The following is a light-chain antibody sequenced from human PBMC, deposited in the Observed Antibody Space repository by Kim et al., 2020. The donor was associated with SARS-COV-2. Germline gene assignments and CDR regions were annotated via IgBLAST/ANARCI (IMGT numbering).Light chain of an antibody. CDR1: KLGDKY. CDR3: QAWDSSGV. J-gene: IGLJ3*02. V-gene: IGLV3-1*01. Sequence: SYELTQPPSVSVSPGQTASITCSGDKLGDKYACWYQQKPGQSPVLVIYQDSKRPSGIPERFSGSNSGNTATLTISGTQAMDEADYYYQAWDSSGVFGGGTKLTVL. CDR2: QDS.